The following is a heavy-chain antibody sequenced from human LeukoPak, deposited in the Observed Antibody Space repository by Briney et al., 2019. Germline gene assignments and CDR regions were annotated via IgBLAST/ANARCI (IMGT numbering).Heavy chain of an antibody. Sequence: ASVKVSCKASGYTFTSYWIGWVRQMPGKGLEWMGIIYPGDSDTRYSPSFQGQVTISADKSISTAYLQWSSLKASDTAMYYCARRRDYDSSGYYSIYFDYWGQGTLVTVSS. V-gene: IGHV5-51*01. CDR1: GYTFTSYW. CDR3: ARRRDYDSSGYYSIYFDY. D-gene: IGHD3-22*01. CDR2: IYPGDSDT. J-gene: IGHJ4*02.